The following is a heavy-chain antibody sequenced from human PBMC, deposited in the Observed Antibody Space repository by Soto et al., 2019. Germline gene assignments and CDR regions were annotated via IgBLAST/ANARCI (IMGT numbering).Heavy chain of an antibody. D-gene: IGHD3-22*01. CDR1: GGSISSDDYY. CDR3: ARDLDGLHDDTSGPFPRPG. J-gene: IGHJ1*01. V-gene: IGHV4-30-4*01. CDR2: IHSSGSI. Sequence: PSETLSLTCTVSGGSISSDDYYWSWIRQAPGRGLEWIGYIHSSGSIYYNPSLKSRATMSIDTAGNQFSLKVSSVTVVDTAVYYCARDLDGLHDDTSGPFPRPGWGQGTLVTVSS.